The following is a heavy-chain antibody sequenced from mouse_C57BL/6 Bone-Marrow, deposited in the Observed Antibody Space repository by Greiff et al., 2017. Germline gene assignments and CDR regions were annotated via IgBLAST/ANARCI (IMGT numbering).Heavy chain of an antibody. CDR2: INPNNGGT. J-gene: IGHJ4*01. CDR1: GYTFTDYY. CDR3: ARAYVYYYYAFDY. V-gene: IGHV1-26*01. Sequence: EVQLQQSGPELVKPGASVKISCKASGYTFTDYYMNWVKQSHGKCLEWIGDINPNNGGTSYNQKFKGKATLTVDTSSSTAYMELRSLTSEDSAVYYCARAYVYYYYAFDYWGQGTSVTVSA. D-gene: IGHD1-2*01.